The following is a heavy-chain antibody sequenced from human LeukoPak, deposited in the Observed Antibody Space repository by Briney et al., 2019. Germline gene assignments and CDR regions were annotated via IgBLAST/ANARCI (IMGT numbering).Heavy chain of an antibody. V-gene: IGHV1-69*01. D-gene: IGHD1-26*01. CDR2: IIPICGTA. CDR3: ARGAAEWERLGPFDY. Sequence: GSSVTLSCTASGGTFSSYAISWVRQAPGQGLGWMGGIIPICGTASYAQKFQGRVTITADESTSTAYMGLSSRRSEDTAVYYCARGAAEWERLGPFDYWGQGTLVTVSS. J-gene: IGHJ4*02. CDR1: GGTFSSYA.